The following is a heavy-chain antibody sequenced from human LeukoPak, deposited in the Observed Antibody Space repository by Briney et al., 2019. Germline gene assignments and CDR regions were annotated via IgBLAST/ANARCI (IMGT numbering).Heavy chain of an antibody. Sequence: GGSLRLSCAASGFTFSDYYMSWIRQAPGKGLEWVSYISSSSSYTNYADSVKGRFTISRDNAKNSLYLQMNSLRAEDTAVYYCARDEQQQLEYFHHWGQGTLVTVSS. J-gene: IGHJ1*01. CDR3: ARDEQQQLEYFHH. V-gene: IGHV3-11*05. D-gene: IGHD6-13*01. CDR1: GFTFSDYY. CDR2: ISSSSSYT.